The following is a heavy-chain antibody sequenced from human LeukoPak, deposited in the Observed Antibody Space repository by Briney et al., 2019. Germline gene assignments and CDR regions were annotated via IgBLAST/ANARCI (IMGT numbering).Heavy chain of an antibody. V-gene: IGHV3-23*01. Sequence: GGTLRLSCAASGFTFSSYGMSWVRQAPGKWLEWVSAISGSGGSTYYADSVKGRFTISRDNAKNSLYLQMNSLRAEDTAVYYCAELGITMIGGVWGKGTTVTISS. CDR1: GFTFSSYG. J-gene: IGHJ6*04. CDR3: AELGITMIGGV. CDR2: ISGSGGST. D-gene: IGHD3-10*02.